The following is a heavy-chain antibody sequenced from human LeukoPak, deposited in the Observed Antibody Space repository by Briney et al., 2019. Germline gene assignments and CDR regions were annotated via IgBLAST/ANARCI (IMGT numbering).Heavy chain of an antibody. D-gene: IGHD2-21*01. CDR3: ARGVVIAPQTFDY. V-gene: IGHV4-61*02. CDR2: IYPNGRT. CDR1: GASISSGANY. Sequence: SETLSLTCTVSGASISSGANYWHWIRQPAGKGLEWIGRIYPNGRTQYNPSLQSRVTIGLDNPKKQFSLKLTSVTAADTAVYYCARGVVIAPQTFDYWGQGTLVTVSS. J-gene: IGHJ4*02.